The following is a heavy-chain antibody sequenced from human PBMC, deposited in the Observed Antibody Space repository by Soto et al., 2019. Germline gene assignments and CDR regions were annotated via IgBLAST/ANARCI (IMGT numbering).Heavy chain of an antibody. J-gene: IGHJ4*02. Sequence: ASVKVSCKASGYTFTGYYMHWVRQAPGQGLEWMGWINPNSGGTNYAQKFQGRVTMTRDTSISTAYMELSRLRSDDTAVYYCARELRVTIFGVVPEYLDYWGQGTLVTVSS. CDR3: ARELRVTIFGVVPEYLDY. CDR1: GYTFTGYY. CDR2: INPNSGGT. D-gene: IGHD3-3*01. V-gene: IGHV1-2*02.